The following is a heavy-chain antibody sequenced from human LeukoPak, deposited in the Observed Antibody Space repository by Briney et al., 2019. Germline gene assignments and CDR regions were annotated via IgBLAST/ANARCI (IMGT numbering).Heavy chain of an antibody. CDR3: TSDTANDRYYFDY. V-gene: IGHV3-49*04. D-gene: IGHD5-18*01. CDR1: GFTFGDYA. Sequence: GGSLRLSCTASGFTFGDYAMSWVRQAPGKGLEWVGFIRSKAYGGTTEYAASVKGRFTISRDDSKSIAYLQMNSLKTEDTAVYYCTSDTANDRYYFDYWGQGTLVTVSS. CDR2: IRSKAYGGTT. J-gene: IGHJ4*02.